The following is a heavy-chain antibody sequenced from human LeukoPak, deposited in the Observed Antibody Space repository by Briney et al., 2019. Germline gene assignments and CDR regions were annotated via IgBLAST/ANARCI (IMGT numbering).Heavy chain of an antibody. CDR3: ARGVSSYGYFDY. Sequence: ASVKVSCKTSGYTFTNYGISWVRQAPGQGLEWMGWISAYNGNTNYTQNLQGRVTMTRDTSISTAYMELSRLRSDDTAVYYCARGVSSYGYFDYWGQGTLVTVSS. D-gene: IGHD5-18*01. CDR1: GYTFTNYG. V-gene: IGHV1-18*01. J-gene: IGHJ4*02. CDR2: ISAYNGNT.